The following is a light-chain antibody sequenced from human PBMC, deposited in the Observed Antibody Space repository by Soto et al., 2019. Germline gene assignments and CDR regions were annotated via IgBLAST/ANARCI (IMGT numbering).Light chain of an antibody. V-gene: IGLV2-8*01. Sequence: QSAPTQPPSASGSPGQSVTISCTGTSRDVGAYNYVSWYQQHPGQAPKLLLYQVTKRPSGVPDRCSASKSGNTASLTVSGLQSEDEADYYCSSTAGNTFYVFGTGTKLTVL. CDR1: SRDVGAYNY. CDR3: SSTAGNTFYV. J-gene: IGLJ1*01. CDR2: QVT.